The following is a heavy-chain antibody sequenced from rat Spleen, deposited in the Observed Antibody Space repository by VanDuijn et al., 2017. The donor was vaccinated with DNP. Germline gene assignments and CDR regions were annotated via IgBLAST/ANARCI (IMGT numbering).Heavy chain of an antibody. CDR2: INTGSGGT. D-gene: IGHD1-2*01. J-gene: IGHJ2*01. CDR1: GYTFTSYY. CDR3: ARTYYYSSYIYPFDY. V-gene: IGHV1-43*01. Sequence: QIQLRQSGAEPAKPGSSVKISCKASGYTFTSYYISWIKQTTGQGLEYIGYINTGSGGTHYNEKFKGKATLTVDKSSSAAFMQLSSLTPDDSAVYYCARTYYYSSYIYPFDYWGQGVMVTVSS.